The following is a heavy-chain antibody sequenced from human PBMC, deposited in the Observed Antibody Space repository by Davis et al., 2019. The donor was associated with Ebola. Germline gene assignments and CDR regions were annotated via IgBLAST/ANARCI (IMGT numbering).Heavy chain of an antibody. D-gene: IGHD2-15*01. CDR1: GGSISSYY. CDR2: ISTSGST. Sequence: PSETLSLTCTVSGGSISSYYWSWIRQPAGKGLEWIGRISTSGSTNYNPSLKSRVTMSLDTSKNQFSLRLSSVTAADTAVYYCVRDGCPGGSCYCGDYWGQGTLVTVSS. V-gene: IGHV4-4*07. J-gene: IGHJ4*02. CDR3: VRDGCPGGSCYCGDY.